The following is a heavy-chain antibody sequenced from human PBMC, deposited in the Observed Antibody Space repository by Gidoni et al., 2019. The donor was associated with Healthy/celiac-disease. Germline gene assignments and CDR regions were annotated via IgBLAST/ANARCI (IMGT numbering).Heavy chain of an antibody. CDR3: ARTPLPSRAYGMDV. V-gene: IGHV4-39*01. Sequence: QLQLQESGPGLVQPSATLSLTCTVSGGSISSSSSYWGWIRQPPGKGQEWIGSIYYSGSTYYNPSLTSRVTISVDTSKNQFSLKLSSVTAADTAVYYCARTPLPSRAYGMDVWGQGTTVTVSS. D-gene: IGHD6-13*01. J-gene: IGHJ6*02. CDR1: GGSISSSSSY. CDR2: IYYSGST.